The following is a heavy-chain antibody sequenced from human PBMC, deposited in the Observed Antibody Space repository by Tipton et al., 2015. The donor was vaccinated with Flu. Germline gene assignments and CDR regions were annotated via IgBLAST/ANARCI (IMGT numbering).Heavy chain of an antibody. CDR1: GGTFSSYA. V-gene: IGHV1-69*01. Sequence: QLVQSGAEVKKPGSSVKVSCKASGGTFSSYAISWVRQAPGQGLEWMGGIIPIFGTANYAQKFQGRVTITADESTGTAYMELSSLRSEDPAVYYCARVAGAAAGTSYYFDYWGQGTLVTVSS. CDR2: IIPIFGTA. CDR3: ARVAGAAAGTSYYFDY. J-gene: IGHJ4*02. D-gene: IGHD6-13*01.